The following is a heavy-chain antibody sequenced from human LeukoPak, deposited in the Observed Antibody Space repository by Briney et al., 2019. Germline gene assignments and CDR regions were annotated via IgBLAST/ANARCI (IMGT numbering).Heavy chain of an antibody. CDR1: GFTFSSYG. Sequence: GGSLRLSCAASGFTFSSYGMHWVRQAPGKGLEWVAVISYDGSNKYYADSVKGRFTISRDNSKNTLYLHMNSLTAEDTAVYYCAKAHYSDSSGYFYGEDYWGQGTLVTVSS. V-gene: IGHV3-30*18. CDR3: AKAHYSDSSGYFYGEDY. CDR2: ISYDGSNK. D-gene: IGHD3-22*01. J-gene: IGHJ4*02.